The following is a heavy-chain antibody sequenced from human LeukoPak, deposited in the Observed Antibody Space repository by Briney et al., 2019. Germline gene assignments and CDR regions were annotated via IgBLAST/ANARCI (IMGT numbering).Heavy chain of an antibody. CDR2: TSAYNGNT. D-gene: IGHD6-13*01. J-gene: IGHJ3*02. CDR3: ARRSGGIAAAGAFDI. V-gene: IGHV1-18*04. CDR1: GYTFTSYG. Sequence: ASVKVSCKASGYTFTSYGISWVRQAPGQGLEWMGWTSAYNGNTNYAQKLQGRVTMTTDTSTSTAYMELRSLRSDDTAVYYCARRSGGIAAAGAFDIWGQGTMVTVSS.